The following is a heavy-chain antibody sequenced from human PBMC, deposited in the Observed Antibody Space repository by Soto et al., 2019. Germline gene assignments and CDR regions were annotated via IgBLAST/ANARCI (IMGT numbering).Heavy chain of an antibody. Sequence: EVQLLESGGGLVQPGGSLRLSCAASGFTFSSYAMTWVRQAPGKGLEWVSAISGSGITTYYADSVKGRFTISRDNSKNTLYLQMNSLRAEDTAAYYRAKHRGYCYPYDTFDIWGQGTMDTVSS. D-gene: IGHD5-18*01. CDR2: ISGSGITT. J-gene: IGHJ3*02. V-gene: IGHV3-23*01. CDR1: GFTFSSYA. CDR3: AKHRGYCYPYDTFDI.